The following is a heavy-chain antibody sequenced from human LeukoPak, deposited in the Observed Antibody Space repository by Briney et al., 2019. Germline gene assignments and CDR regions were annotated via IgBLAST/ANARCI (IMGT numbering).Heavy chain of an antibody. V-gene: IGHV3-9*01. D-gene: IGHD6-19*01. Sequence: PGRSLRLSCAASGFKFDEYAMNWVRQAPGKGLEWLSIISWNSGYIGYADSVKGRFTVSGDNAQNSMYLQMNSLRAEDTAFYYCAKVRGTYSSGFFFDSWGQGALVTVSS. CDR3: AKVRGTYSSGFFFDS. CDR2: ISWNSGYI. J-gene: IGHJ4*02. CDR1: GFKFDEYA.